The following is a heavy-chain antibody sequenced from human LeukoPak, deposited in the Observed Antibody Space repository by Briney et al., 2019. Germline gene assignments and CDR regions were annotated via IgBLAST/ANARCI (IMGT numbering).Heavy chain of an antibody. J-gene: IGHJ4*02. CDR3: AREKTSDSSGYYYVGVSHY. D-gene: IGHD3-22*01. V-gene: IGHV1-18*01. Sequence: ASVKVSCKASGYTFTSYGISWVRQAPGQGLEWMGWISAYNGNTNYAQKLQGRVTMTTDTSTSTAYMELRSLRSDDTAVYYCAREKTSDSSGYYYVGVSHYWGQGTLVTVSS. CDR1: GYTFTSYG. CDR2: ISAYNGNT.